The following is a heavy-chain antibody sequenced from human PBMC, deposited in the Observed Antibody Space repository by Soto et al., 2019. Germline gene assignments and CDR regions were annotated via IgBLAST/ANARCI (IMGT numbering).Heavy chain of an antibody. D-gene: IGHD3-9*01. CDR3: TTDPSPLTGSGY. CDR2: IRGKTDGGTT. J-gene: IGHJ4*02. V-gene: IGHV3-15*07. Sequence: EVQLVESGGGLVEPGGSLRLSCAASGFTFINAWMNWVRQAPGKGLEGVGGIRGKTDGGTTDYAAPVKGRFTISRDDSKNTLYLQMNSLKTEDTAVYYCTTDPSPLTGSGYWGQGTLVTVS. CDR1: GFTFINAW.